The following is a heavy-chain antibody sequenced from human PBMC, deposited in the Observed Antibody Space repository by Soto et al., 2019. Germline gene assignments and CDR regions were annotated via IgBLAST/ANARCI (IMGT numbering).Heavy chain of an antibody. J-gene: IGHJ4*02. Sequence: QVQLQESGPGLVKPSQTLSLTCTVSGGSISSGGYYWSWIRQHPGKGLEWIGYIYYSGSTYYNPSLTSRVXXSXDXXKTQFSLKLSSVTAAATAVYYCARVSSRWTYVFDSWGQGTLVTVSS. V-gene: IGHV4-31*03. D-gene: IGHD1-7*01. CDR3: ARVSSRWTYVFDS. CDR2: IYYSGST. CDR1: GGSISSGGYY.